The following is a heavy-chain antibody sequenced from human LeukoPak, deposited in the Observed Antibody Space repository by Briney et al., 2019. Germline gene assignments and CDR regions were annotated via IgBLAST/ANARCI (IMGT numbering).Heavy chain of an antibody. CDR2: ISGSGTSA. CDR1: GLIVSINY. V-gene: IGHV3-53*01. Sequence: GGSLRLSCAASGLIVSINYMNWVRQAPGEGLQWVSGISGSGTSAYYADSVRGRFTISRDNAKNTLYLQMNSLRAEDTAVYYCARVRREKVGAKGGSDYWGQGTLVTVSS. J-gene: IGHJ4*02. CDR3: ARVRREKVGAKGGSDY. D-gene: IGHD1-26*01.